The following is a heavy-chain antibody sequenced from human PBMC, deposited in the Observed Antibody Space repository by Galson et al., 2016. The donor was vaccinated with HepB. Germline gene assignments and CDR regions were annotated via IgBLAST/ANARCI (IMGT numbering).Heavy chain of an antibody. J-gene: IGHJ6*02. V-gene: IGHV3-11*04. D-gene: IGHD3-10*01. CDR2: ISNSGSTI. Sequence: SLRLSCAASGFTFSDYYMSWIRQAPGKGLEWVSYISNSGSTIYHADSVKGRFTISRDNAKNSLYLQMNSLRAEDTALYYCAGASRTLVRGVTLLRYGMDVWGQGTTVTVSS. CDR3: AGASRTLVRGVTLLRYGMDV. CDR1: GFTFSDYY.